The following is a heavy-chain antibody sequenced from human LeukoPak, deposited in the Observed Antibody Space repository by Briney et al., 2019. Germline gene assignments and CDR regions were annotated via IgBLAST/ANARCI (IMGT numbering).Heavy chain of an antibody. CDR3: ARVNMITFGGVQSPSFDY. D-gene: IGHD3-16*01. J-gene: IGHJ4*02. CDR1: GFTFSNAW. Sequence: GGSLRLSCAASGFTFSNAWMSWVRQAPGKGLEWVANIKQDGSEKYYVDSVKGRFTISRDNAKNSLYLQMNSLRAEDTAVYYCARVNMITFGGVQSPSFDYWGQGTLVTVSS. CDR2: IKQDGSEK. V-gene: IGHV3-7*01.